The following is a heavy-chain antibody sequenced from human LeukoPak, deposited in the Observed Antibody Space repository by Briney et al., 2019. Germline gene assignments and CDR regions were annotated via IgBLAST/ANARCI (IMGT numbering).Heavy chain of an antibody. J-gene: IGHJ4*02. CDR3: ARVGYCSGGGCYGLDY. D-gene: IGHD2-15*01. V-gene: IGHV4-4*07. Sequence: SETLSLTCTVSGGSVSNHYWTWIRQPAGKGLEWIGRIYSSGSTNYHPSLKSRVTMSVDTSKNQFSLKLRSVTAADTAVYYCARVGYCSGGGCYGLDYWGQGTLVTVSS. CDR2: IYSSGST. CDR1: GGSVSNHY.